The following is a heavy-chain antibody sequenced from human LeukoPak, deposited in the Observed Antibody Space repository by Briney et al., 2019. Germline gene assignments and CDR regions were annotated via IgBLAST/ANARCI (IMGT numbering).Heavy chain of an antibody. J-gene: IGHJ4*02. CDR1: GFTFSSYW. D-gene: IGHD2-2*01. V-gene: IGHV3-7*01. Sequence: GGSLRLSCEASGFTFSSYWLSWVRQAPGKGLEWVANINQDGSEKYYVDSVRGRFTISRDNTKNSLYLQMNSLRGDDTAVYHCARGVLNPQLYGYWGQGTLVTVSS. CDR3: ARGVLNPQLYGY. CDR2: INQDGSEK.